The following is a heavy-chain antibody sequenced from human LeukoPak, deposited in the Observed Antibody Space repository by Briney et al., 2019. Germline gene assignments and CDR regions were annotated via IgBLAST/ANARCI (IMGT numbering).Heavy chain of an antibody. V-gene: IGHV3-21*01. Sequence: GGSLRLSCTASGFSFSSPGMNWVRQAPGKGLEWVSSINGESTFKVYADSVKGRFTISRDNAKNSLYLQMDSLGAEDTAVYYCAKYQTGTWTSYDSSDIWGQGTLVTVSS. CDR2: INGESTFK. J-gene: IGHJ3*02. D-gene: IGHD1-7*01. CDR3: AKYQTGTWTSYDSSDI. CDR1: GFSFSSPG.